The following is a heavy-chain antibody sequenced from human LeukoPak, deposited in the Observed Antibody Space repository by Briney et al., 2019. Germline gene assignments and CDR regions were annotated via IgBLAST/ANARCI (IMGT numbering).Heavy chain of an antibody. CDR1: GFTFSIYT. Sequence: PGGSLRLSCAASGFTFSIYTMNWVRQAPGKGLELVANIKQDRSEKYYVDSVKGRFTISRDNAKNSLYLQMNSLRAEDTAVYYCARDRPPGTLEDCWGQGTLVTVSS. CDR2: IKQDRSEK. D-gene: IGHD3-10*01. CDR3: ARDRPPGTLEDC. V-gene: IGHV3-7*01. J-gene: IGHJ4*02.